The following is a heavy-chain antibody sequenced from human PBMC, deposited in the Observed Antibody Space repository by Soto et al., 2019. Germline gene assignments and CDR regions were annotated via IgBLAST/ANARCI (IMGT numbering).Heavy chain of an antibody. CDR1: GFTFSSYA. Sequence: GGSLRLSCAASGFTFSSYAMSWVRQAPGKGLEWVSAISGSGGSTYYADSVKGRFTISRDNSKNTLYLQMNSLRAEDTAVYYCAKDTKTAINYYDIPIGAFDIWGHGTMVTVSS. CDR3: AKDTKTAINYYDIPIGAFDI. V-gene: IGHV3-23*01. J-gene: IGHJ3*02. CDR2: ISGSGGST. D-gene: IGHD3-22*01.